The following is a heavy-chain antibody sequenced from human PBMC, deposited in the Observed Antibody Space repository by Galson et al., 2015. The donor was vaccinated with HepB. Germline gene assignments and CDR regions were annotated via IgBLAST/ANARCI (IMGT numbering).Heavy chain of an antibody. CDR3: ARMVRGAAYFDY. Sequence: PLSLTCAVSGGFITNGGYSWSWIRQPPGKGLEWIGYIYYTGSTYYNPSLKSRSTITLDTSKNQFSLKLSSVTAADTAVYYCARMVRGAAYFDYWGQGTPVTVSS. D-gene: IGHD3-10*01. CDR2: IYYTGST. V-gene: IGHV4-30-4*07. J-gene: IGHJ4*02. CDR1: GGFITNGGYS.